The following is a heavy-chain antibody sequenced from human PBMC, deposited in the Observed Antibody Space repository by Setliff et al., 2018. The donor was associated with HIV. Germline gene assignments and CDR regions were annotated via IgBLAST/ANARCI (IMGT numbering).Heavy chain of an antibody. V-gene: IGHV4-61*08. CDR3: ARDAETSHFWSGSNWYFDY. CDR1: GGSISSGGYY. CDR2: LSYSGST. Sequence: SETLSLTCTVSGGSISSGGYYWSWIRQHPGKGLGWIGYLSYSGSTNYNPSLKSRVTISVDTSKNQFSLKLSSVTATDTAVYYCARDAETSHFWSGSNWYFDYWGQGTLVTVSS. J-gene: IGHJ4*02. D-gene: IGHD3-3*01.